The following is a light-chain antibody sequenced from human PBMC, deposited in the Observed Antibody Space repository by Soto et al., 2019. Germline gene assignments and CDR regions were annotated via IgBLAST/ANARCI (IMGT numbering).Light chain of an antibody. V-gene: IGKV1-39*01. CDR3: QQSLGIPYT. CDR1: QTISTY. J-gene: IGKJ2*01. Sequence: DLQMTQSPSALSASVGDRVTITCRASQTISTYLNWYQQKPGKAPKLLIYAASTLQSGVSSRFSGSGSGTDFTLTISSLQPEDFATYYCQQSLGIPYTFGQGTRLEIK. CDR2: AAS.